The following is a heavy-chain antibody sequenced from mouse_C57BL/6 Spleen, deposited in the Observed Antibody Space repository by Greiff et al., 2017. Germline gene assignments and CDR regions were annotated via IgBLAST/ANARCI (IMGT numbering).Heavy chain of an antibody. D-gene: IGHD2-5*01. Sequence: VQLQQSGPELVKPGASVKIPCTASGYTFTDYNMDWVKQSHGKSLEWIGDINPNNGGTIYNPKFKGTATLTVDKSSSTAYMELRSLTSEDTAVYYCARRSNCPFAYWGQGTLVTVSA. CDR1: GYTFTDYN. J-gene: IGHJ3*01. CDR2: INPNNGGT. CDR3: ARRSNCPFAY. V-gene: IGHV1-18*01.